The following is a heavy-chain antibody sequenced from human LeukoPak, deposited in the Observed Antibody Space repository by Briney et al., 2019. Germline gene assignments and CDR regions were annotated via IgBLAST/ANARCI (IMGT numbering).Heavy chain of an antibody. Sequence: GGSLRLSCAASGFTFSGSAMHWVRQASGKGLEWVGRIRTKGKNYATEYAASVKGRFIVSRDDLKNTAYLQMNSLKIEDTALYYCTRTTVTMADWFDPWGQGTLVTVSS. V-gene: IGHV3-73*01. CDR2: IRTKGKNYAT. J-gene: IGHJ5*02. D-gene: IGHD4-17*01. CDR1: GFTFSGSA. CDR3: TRTTVTMADWFDP.